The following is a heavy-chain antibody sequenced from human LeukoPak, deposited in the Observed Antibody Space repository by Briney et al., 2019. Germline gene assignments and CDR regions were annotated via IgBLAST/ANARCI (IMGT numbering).Heavy chain of an antibody. Sequence: GGSLRLSCAASGFTFSSYWMSWVRHAPGKGLERVANIKQDGSEKYYVDSVKGRFTISTDNAKNTLYLQMNSSIAAETAVYYCARGIYRYWGEGALVTLSS. CDR1: GFTFSSYW. D-gene: IGHD2-2*02. V-gene: IGHV3-7*01. CDR2: IKQDGSEK. CDR3: ARGIYRY. J-gene: IGHJ4*02.